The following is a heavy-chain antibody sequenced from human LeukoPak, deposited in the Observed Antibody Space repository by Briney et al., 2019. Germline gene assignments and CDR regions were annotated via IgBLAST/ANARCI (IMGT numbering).Heavy chain of an antibody. Sequence: GRSLRLSCAASGFSFSIYSMHWVRQSPGKGLEWVAVIWNDGSNKYYADSVKGRFTISRDNSKNTLFLQMNSLRAEDTAVYYCARASGSYDYWGQGTLVTVSS. V-gene: IGHV3-33*01. D-gene: IGHD1-26*01. J-gene: IGHJ4*02. CDR3: ARASGSYDY. CDR2: IWNDGSNK. CDR1: GFSFSIYS.